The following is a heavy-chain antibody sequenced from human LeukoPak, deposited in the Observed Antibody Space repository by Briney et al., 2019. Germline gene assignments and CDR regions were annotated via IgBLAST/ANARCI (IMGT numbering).Heavy chain of an antibody. D-gene: IGHD5-18*01. V-gene: IGHV3-53*01. J-gene: IGHJ4*02. CDR3: TGYISGFPC. CDR1: GFTVSSNY. Sequence: PGGSLRLSCAASGFTVSSNYMTWVRQAPGKGLEWVSIFYGGETTYYAASVKGRFTISRDNSKNTLYLQMNSLRAEDTAVYYCTGYISGFPCWGQGTLVTVSS. CDR2: FYGGETT.